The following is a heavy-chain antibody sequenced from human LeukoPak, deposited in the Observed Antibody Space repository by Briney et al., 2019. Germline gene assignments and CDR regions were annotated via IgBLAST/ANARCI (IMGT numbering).Heavy chain of an antibody. J-gene: IGHJ4*02. D-gene: IGHD3-22*01. CDR1: GFTFDGFA. Sequence: PGGSLSLSCAASGFTFDGFALFWVRQAPGKGLEYFSGINWNSGSVDHADSVKGRFTTSRDNAKNSLYLQMNSLRVEDTALYYCAKGTGGYYGPFDSWGQGTLVTVSS. V-gene: IGHV3-9*01. CDR3: AKGTGGYYGPFDS. CDR2: INWNSGSV.